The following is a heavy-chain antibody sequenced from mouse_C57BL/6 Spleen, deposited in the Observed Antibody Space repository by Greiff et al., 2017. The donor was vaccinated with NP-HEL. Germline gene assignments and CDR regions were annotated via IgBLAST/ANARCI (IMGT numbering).Heavy chain of an antibody. J-gene: IGHJ4*01. CDR2: IRNKANGYTT. CDR3: ARYPAIAMDY. V-gene: IGHV7-3*01. CDR1: GFTFTDYY. Sequence: EVQVVESGGGLVQPGGSLSLSCAASGFTFTDYYMSWVRQPPGKALEWLGFIRNKANGYTTEYSASVKGRFTISRDNSQSILYLQMNALRAEDSATYYCARYPAIAMDYWGQGTSVTVSS.